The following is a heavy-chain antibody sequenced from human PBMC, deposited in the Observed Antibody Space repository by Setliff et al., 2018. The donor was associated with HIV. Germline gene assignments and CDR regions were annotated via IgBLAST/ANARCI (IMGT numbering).Heavy chain of an antibody. CDR1: GYAFTDYS. CDR2: INPDSRGT. Sequence: ASVKVSCKTSGYAFTDYSIHWVRQAPGQGLEWVGRINPDSRGTNYAQTFQGRVNMTRDTSVSTAYMELSRLKSDDTAVFYCARGVKGIATTGKYYFDYWGQGTLVTVSS. V-gene: IGHV1-2*06. J-gene: IGHJ4*02. D-gene: IGHD6-13*01. CDR3: ARGVKGIATTGKYYFDY.